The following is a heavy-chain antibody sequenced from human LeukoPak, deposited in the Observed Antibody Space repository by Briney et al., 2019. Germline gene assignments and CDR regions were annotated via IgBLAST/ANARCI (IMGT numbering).Heavy chain of an antibody. D-gene: IGHD3-10*01. Sequence: GGSLRLFCAASGFTFSIYAMSGVRQAPGKGLEAVSSISGSCCSTDYADSAKSRFTISRDNSKNTLHLQVNSRRREDSAVYYCPKDRQLGIYYSGSGSLSHWGQGTLVTVSS. CDR1: GFTFSIYA. V-gene: IGHV3-23*01. CDR2: ISGSCCST. J-gene: IGHJ1*01. CDR3: PKDRQLGIYYSGSGSLSH.